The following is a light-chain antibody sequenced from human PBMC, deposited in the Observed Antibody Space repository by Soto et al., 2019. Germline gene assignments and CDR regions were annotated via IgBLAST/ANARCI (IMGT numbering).Light chain of an antibody. CDR1: HDIFSY. J-gene: IGKJ5*01. CDR2: DAS. Sequence: DIQMTQSPSSLSVSVGDRVAITCQASHDIFSYLNWYQQKPGEAPKLLIYDASNLETGVPSRFSGSGYGTDFTFIISSLQAEDIATYYCQQYDDLPLTFGQGTRLEIK. V-gene: IGKV1-33*01. CDR3: QQYDDLPLT.